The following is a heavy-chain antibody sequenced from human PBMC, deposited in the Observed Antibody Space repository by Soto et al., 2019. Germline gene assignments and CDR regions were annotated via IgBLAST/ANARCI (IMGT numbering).Heavy chain of an antibody. CDR1: GYSFSIYW. CDR3: ARPQGLGTHDALDI. J-gene: IGHJ3*02. V-gene: IGHV5-51*01. CDR2: IYPGDSDT. Sequence: PGESLKISCKGSGYSFSIYWIAWVRQMPGKGLEWMGIIYPGDSDTRYSPSFKGQVTISADKSISTAYLQWSSLKASDTAMYYCARPQGLGTHDALDIWGQGTMVTVSS. D-gene: IGHD7-27*01.